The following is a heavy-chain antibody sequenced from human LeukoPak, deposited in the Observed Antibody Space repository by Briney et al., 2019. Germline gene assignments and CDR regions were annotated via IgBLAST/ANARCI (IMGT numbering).Heavy chain of an antibody. Sequence: SETLSLTCTVSGYSISTLSNWGWIRQSPGKGLEWVASIYHGGSTYYNPSLRGRVTISMDTTKNQISLTLTSVTAADTAVYYCAREKALMDHYDFSGYDWEYWGQGSLVIVSS. V-gene: IGHV4-38-2*02. CDR3: AREKALMDHYDFSGYDWEY. D-gene: IGHD3-22*01. CDR2: IYHGGST. J-gene: IGHJ4*02. CDR1: GYSISTLSN.